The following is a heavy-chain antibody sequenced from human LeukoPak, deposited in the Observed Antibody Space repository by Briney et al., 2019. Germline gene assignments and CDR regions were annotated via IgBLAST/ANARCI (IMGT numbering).Heavy chain of an antibody. Sequence: PGGSLRLSCAASGFTFNDYYMTWIRQAPGKGLEWVSYISSSGTTIYYADSVKGRFIISRDNSKNTLYLQMNSLGAEDTAVYYCAKDRTRGYFDYWGQGTLVTVSS. CDR2: ISSSGTTI. J-gene: IGHJ4*02. CDR3: AKDRTRGYFDY. V-gene: IGHV3-11*01. CDR1: GFTFNDYY.